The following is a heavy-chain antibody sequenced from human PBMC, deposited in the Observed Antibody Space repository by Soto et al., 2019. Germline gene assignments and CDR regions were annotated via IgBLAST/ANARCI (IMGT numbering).Heavy chain of an antibody. CDR3: ARDRDGSGRTDYEY. Sequence: SQTLSLTCAISGDSVSSNSAAWNWIRQSPSRGLEWLGRTYYRAKWFNDYAVSVRSRISISPDTSKNQFFLQLNSVTPEDTAVYYCARDRDGSGRTDYEYSGQGTLVTVSS. J-gene: IGHJ4*02. CDR2: TYYRAKWFN. D-gene: IGHD6-19*01. V-gene: IGHV6-1*01. CDR1: GDSVSSNSAA.